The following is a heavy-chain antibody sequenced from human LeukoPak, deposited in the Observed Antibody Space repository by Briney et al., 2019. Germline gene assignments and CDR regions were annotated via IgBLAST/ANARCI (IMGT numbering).Heavy chain of an antibody. CDR3: AKLNTFTLIRGVCHFDY. CDR2: ITGSGEST. D-gene: IGHD3-10*01. V-gene: IGHV3-23*01. J-gene: IGHJ4*02. Sequence: GGSLRLSCAASGFTFSTYAMNWVRQAPGKGLEWVSTITGSGESTYHADSVKGRFTISRDNSKNTLYLQMNSLRAEDTAVYYCAKLNTFTLIRGVCHFDYWGQGTLVTVSS. CDR1: GFTFSTYA.